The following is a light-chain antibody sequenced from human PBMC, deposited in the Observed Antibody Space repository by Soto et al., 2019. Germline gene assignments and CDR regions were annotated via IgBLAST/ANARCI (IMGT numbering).Light chain of an antibody. CDR1: QSIANW. J-gene: IGKJ1*01. CDR3: QQYDSYWT. V-gene: IGKV1-5*01. Sequence: DIQMTQSPSTLSASVGDRVTITCRASQSIANWLAWYQQKPGKAPKLLIYDASSLEGGVPSRFSGSRSGTEFTLTISSLQPDDLATYYCQQYDSYWTCGQGTKVDIK. CDR2: DAS.